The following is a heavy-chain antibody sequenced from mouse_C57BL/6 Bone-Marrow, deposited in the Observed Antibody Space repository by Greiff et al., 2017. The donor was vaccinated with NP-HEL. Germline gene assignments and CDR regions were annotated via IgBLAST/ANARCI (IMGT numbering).Heavy chain of an antibody. CDR2: ISSGGDYI. CDR1: GFTFSSYA. CDR3: TRAPYGNYVDYYAMDY. Sequence: DVHLVESGEGLVKPGGSLKLSCAASGFTFSSYAMSWVRQTPEKRLEWVAYISSGGDYIYYADTVKGRFTISRDNARNTLYLQMSSLKSEDTAMYYCTRAPYGNYVDYYAMDYWGQGTSVTVSS. D-gene: IGHD2-1*01. V-gene: IGHV5-9-1*02. J-gene: IGHJ4*01.